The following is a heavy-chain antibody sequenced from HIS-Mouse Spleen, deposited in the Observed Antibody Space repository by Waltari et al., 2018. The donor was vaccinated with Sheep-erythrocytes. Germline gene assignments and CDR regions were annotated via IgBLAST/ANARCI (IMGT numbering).Heavy chain of an antibody. V-gene: IGHV4-31*03. D-gene: IGHD7-27*01. Sequence: QVQLQESGPGLVKPSQTLSLTCTVSGDSISSGGYYLSWIRQHPGKGLEWIGYIYYSGRTYYNPSLKSRVTISVVTSKNQFSLKLSSVTAADTAVYYCARDPLTGADYWGQGTLVTVSS. CDR3: ARDPLTGADY. J-gene: IGHJ4*02. CDR1: GDSISSGGYY. CDR2: IYYSGRT.